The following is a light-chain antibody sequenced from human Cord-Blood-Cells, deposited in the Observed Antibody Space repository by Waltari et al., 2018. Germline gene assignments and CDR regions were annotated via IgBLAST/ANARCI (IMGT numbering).Light chain of an antibody. CDR2: DVS. CDR3: SSYTSSSTLV. V-gene: IGLV2-14*01. J-gene: IGLJ2*01. Sequence: QSALTQPASVSGSPGQSITISCTGTSSAAGGYNYVSWYQQHPRKAPKLMIYDVSNLPSGVSNRFSGSKSGNTASLTISGLQAEDEADYYCSSYTSSSTLVFGGGTKLTVL. CDR1: SSAAGGYNY.